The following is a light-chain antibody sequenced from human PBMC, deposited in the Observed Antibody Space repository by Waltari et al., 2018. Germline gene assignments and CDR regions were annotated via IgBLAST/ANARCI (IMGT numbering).Light chain of an antibody. J-gene: IGLJ1*01. V-gene: IGLV1-40*01. CDR3: QSYDSSLSGWV. Sequence: QSVLTQPPSVSGAPGQRVTIACTGSSSNIGDGYDVHWYQQLPGTAPKLLIYGNSNRPSGVPDRFSGSKSGTSASLAITGLQAEDEADYYCQSYDSSLSGWVFGTGTKVTVL. CDR1: SSNIGDGYD. CDR2: GNS.